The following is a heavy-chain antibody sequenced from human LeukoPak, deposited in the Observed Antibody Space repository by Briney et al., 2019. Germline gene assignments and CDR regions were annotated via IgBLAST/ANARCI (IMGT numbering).Heavy chain of an antibody. CDR3: ARDGYCSGGSCPPSYYYYGMDV. Sequence: SETLSLTCTVSGYSISSGYYWGWIRQPPGKGLEWIGSIYHSGSTYYNPSLKSRVTISVDTSKNQFSLKLSSVTAADTAVYYCARDGYCSGGSCPPSYYYYGMDVWGQGTTVTVSS. V-gene: IGHV4-38-2*02. D-gene: IGHD2-15*01. CDR2: IYHSGST. J-gene: IGHJ6*02. CDR1: GYSISSGYY.